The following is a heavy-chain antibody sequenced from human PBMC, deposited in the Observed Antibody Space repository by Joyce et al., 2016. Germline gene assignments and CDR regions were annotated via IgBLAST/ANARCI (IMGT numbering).Heavy chain of an antibody. CDR3: AKDAVATVTARGFWYFDL. CDR2: ISYDRNNN. CDR1: GFLFSSYG. J-gene: IGHJ2*01. D-gene: IGHD4-17*01. Sequence: QVQLVESGGGVVQPGRSVRLSCTASGFLFSSYGMHWVRQAPGKGLEWVAVISYDRNNNYYADSGKGRFTISRDKSKNTVFLQMNSLRAEDTAVYYCAKDAVATVTARGFWYFDLWGRGTLVTVSS. V-gene: IGHV3-30*18.